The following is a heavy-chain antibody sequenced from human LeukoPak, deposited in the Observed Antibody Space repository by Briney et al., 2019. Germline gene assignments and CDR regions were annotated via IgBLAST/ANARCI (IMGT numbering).Heavy chain of an antibody. CDR2: ISHSGGT. V-gene: IGHV4-34*01. J-gene: IGHJ4*02. Sequence: SETLSLTCAVSGGSFSGYYWSWIRKPPGKGLEWIGEISHSGGTNYNPSLKSRVTISVDTSKNQFSLKLSSVTAADTAVYYCANYDYWGQGTLVTVSS. CDR1: GGSFSGYY. CDR3: ANYDY.